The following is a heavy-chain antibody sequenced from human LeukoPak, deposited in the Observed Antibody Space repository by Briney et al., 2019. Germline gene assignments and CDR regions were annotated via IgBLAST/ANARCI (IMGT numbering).Heavy chain of an antibody. Sequence: GRSLRLSCAASGFTFSNSAMHWVRQAPGKGLEWVAVISFDGTNKYYADSVKGRFTISRDNSKNTLYLQMNSLRAEDTALYYCAKGHQVTTFYDAFDIWGQGTMVTVSS. V-gene: IGHV3-30-3*01. CDR3: AKGHQVTTFYDAFDI. D-gene: IGHD4-17*01. CDR2: ISFDGTNK. J-gene: IGHJ3*02. CDR1: GFTFSNSA.